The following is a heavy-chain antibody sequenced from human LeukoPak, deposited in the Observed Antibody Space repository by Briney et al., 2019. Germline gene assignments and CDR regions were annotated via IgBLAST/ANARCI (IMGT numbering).Heavy chain of an antibody. V-gene: IGHV3-15*01. CDR2: ITSKADGGTR. J-gene: IGHJ4*02. CDR1: GFTFSNTW. CDR3: TTPERYYYDTSDFYGSPY. Sequence: GGSLRLSCTGSGFTFSNTWMSWVRRAPGKGLEWVGRITSKADGGTRDYAAPVKGRFTISRDDSKNTLYLQMNSLKTEDTAVYYCTTPERYYYDTSDFYGSPYWGQGTLVTVSS. D-gene: IGHD3-22*01.